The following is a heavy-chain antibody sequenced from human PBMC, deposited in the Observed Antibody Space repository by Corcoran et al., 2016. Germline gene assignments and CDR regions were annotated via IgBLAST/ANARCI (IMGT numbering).Heavy chain of an antibody. J-gene: IGHJ4*02. D-gene: IGHD3-10*01. CDR1: GGSFSGYY. CDR3: ARVGSGSSNDY. CDR2: INHSGST. V-gene: IGHV4-34*01. Sequence: QVQLQQWGAGLLKPSETLSLTCAVYGGSFSGYYWSWIRQPPGEGLEWIGEINHSGSTNYNPSLKSRVNISVDTSKNQFSLKLSSVTAADTAVYYCARVGSGSSNDYWGQGTLVTVSS.